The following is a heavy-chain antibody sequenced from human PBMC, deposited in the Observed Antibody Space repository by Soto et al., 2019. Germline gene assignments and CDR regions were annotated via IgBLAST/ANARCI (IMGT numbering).Heavy chain of an antibody. D-gene: IGHD3-3*01. Sequence: QVQLVESGGGVVQPGRSLRLSCAASGFTFSSYGMHWVRQAPGKGLEWVAVIWYDGSNKYYADSVKGRFTISRDNSKNTLHPQMNNRCADYTAVYYAARADSNVLRDYESHLDGLDYWGQGTTVTVSS. CDR3: ARADSNVLRDYESHLDGLDY. CDR1: GFTFSSYG. CDR2: IWYDGSNK. V-gene: IGHV3-33*01. J-gene: IGHJ4*03.